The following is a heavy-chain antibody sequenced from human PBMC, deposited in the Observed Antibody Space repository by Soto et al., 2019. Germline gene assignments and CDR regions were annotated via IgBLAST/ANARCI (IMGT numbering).Heavy chain of an antibody. CDR1: GYTFTSYD. D-gene: IGHD6-13*01. CDR2: MNPNSGNT. V-gene: IGHV1-8*01. J-gene: IGHJ4*02. CDR3: ARGVAAAGYFDY. Sequence: ASVKVSCKASGYTFTSYDINWVRQATGQGIEWMGWMNPNSGNTGYAQKFQGRVTMTRNTSISTAYMKLSSLRSEDTAVYYCARGVAAAGYFDYWGLGTLVTVSS.